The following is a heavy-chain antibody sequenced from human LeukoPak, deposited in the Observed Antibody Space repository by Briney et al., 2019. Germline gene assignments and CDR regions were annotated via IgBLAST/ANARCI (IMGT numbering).Heavy chain of an antibody. CDR3: ARHPELYFFDY. V-gene: IGHV4-59*08. CDR2: ISYSGST. J-gene: IGHJ4*02. CDR1: GASISSYY. D-gene: IGHD3-10*01. Sequence: SETLSLTCTVSGASISSYYWSWIRQPPGKGLEWIGYISYSGSTNYNPSLKSRVAISADTSKNQVSLTLSSVTAADTAVYYCARHPELYFFDYWGQGTLVTVSS.